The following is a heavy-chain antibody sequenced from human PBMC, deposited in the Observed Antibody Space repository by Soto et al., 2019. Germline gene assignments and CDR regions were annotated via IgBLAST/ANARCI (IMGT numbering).Heavy chain of an antibody. CDR2: IHAGNGNT. CDR3: ARAACSSTSCYNYYAYGMDV. D-gene: IGHD2-2*01. CDR1: GYTFTTYS. J-gene: IGHJ6*02. Sequence: QVQLVQSGPEMKKPGASVKLSCKASGYTFTTYSMHWVRQAPGQGLELMGWIHAGNGNTEHSQKFQGRVTITRDTTASTDYLELGSLRSEDTAVYYCARAACSSTSCYNYYAYGMDVWGQGTAVTVS. V-gene: IGHV1-3*01.